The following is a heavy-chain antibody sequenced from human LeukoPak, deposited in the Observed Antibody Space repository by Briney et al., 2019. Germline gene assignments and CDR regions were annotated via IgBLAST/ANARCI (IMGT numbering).Heavy chain of an antibody. CDR1: GGSISSSSYY. Sequence: PSETLSLTCTVSGGSISSSSYYWGWIRQPPGKGLEWIGSIYYSGSTYYNPSLKSRVTISVDTSKNQFSLKLSSVTAADTAVYYCARDKVRGYSGYDGFDYWGQGTLVTVSS. CDR2: IYYSGST. CDR3: ARDKVRGYSGYDGFDY. D-gene: IGHD5-12*01. V-gene: IGHV4-39*07. J-gene: IGHJ4*02.